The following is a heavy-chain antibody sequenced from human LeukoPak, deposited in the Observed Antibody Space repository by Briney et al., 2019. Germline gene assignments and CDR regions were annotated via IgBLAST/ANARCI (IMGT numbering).Heavy chain of an antibody. CDR2: ISDSGSTI. CDR1: GFTFSDYY. V-gene: IGHV3-11*04. Sequence: GGSLRLSCAASGFTFSDYYMSWIRQAPGKGLEWVSDISDSGSTIYYAESVKGRFTISRDNARNSLYLQMNSLRAEDTAVYYCARGPTIYYFDSWGHGTLVTVSS. CDR3: ARGPTIYYFDS. J-gene: IGHJ4*01. D-gene: IGHD2-21*01.